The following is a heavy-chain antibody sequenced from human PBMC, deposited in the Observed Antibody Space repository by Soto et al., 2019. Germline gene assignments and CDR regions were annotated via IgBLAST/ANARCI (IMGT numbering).Heavy chain of an antibody. Sequence: GGSLRLSCAASGFTFSSYSMNWVRQAPGKGLEWVSSISSSGSYIYYADSVKGRFTISRDNAKNSLYLQVNSLGAEDTAVYYCARDLYSSGWFFDYWGQGTQVTVSS. V-gene: IGHV3-21*01. D-gene: IGHD6-19*01. CDR2: ISSSGSYI. CDR1: GFTFSSYS. J-gene: IGHJ4*02. CDR3: ARDLYSSGWFFDY.